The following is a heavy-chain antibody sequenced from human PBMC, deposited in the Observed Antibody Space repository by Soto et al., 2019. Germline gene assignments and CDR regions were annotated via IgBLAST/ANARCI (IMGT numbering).Heavy chain of an antibody. Sequence: ASVKVSCKASGYTFTSYGISWVRQAPGQGLEWMGWISAYNGNTNYAQKLQGRVTMTTDTSTSTAYMELRSLRSEDTAVYYCASKGAASTLNYNYMDVWGKGPTVTVSS. CDR2: ISAYNGNT. D-gene: IGHD6-13*01. J-gene: IGHJ6*03. V-gene: IGHV1-18*01. CDR1: GYTFTSYG. CDR3: ASKGAASTLNYNYMDV.